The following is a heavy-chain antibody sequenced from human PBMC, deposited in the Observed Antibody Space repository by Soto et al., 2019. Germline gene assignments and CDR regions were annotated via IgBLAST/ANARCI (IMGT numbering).Heavy chain of an antibody. J-gene: IGHJ5*02. Sequence: ASVKVSCKASGGTFSSYAISWVRQAPGQGLDWMGGIIPIFGTANYAQKFQGRVTITADESTSTAYMELSSLRSDDTAVYYCARVVGYDFWSGYHNWFDPWGHGTLVTVSS. D-gene: IGHD3-3*01. CDR1: GGTFSSYA. V-gene: IGHV1-69*13. CDR2: IIPIFGTA. CDR3: ARVVGYDFWSGYHNWFDP.